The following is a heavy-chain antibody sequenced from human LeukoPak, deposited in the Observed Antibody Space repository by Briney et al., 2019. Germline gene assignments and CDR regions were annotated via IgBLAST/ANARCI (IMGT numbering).Heavy chain of an antibody. D-gene: IGHD3-10*01. CDR1: GFTFSSYG. CDR2: ISGSGGST. V-gene: IGHV3-23*01. J-gene: IGHJ4*02. Sequence: GGSLRLSCAASGFTFSSYGMSWVRQAPGKGLEWVSAISGSGGSTNYADSVKGRFTISRDNSKNTLHLQMDSLRAEDTAVYYCAKRRPHYYGSGSYYKDYWGQGTLVTVSS. CDR3: AKRRPHYYGSGSYYKDY.